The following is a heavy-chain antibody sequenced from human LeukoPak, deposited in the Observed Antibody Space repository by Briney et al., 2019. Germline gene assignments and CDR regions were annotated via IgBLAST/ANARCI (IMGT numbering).Heavy chain of an antibody. CDR2: FDPEDGET. V-gene: IGHV1-24*01. J-gene: IGHJ6*02. CDR1: GYTLTELS. D-gene: IGHD2-2*01. CDR3: ARFQVVPAAPVYYYGMDV. Sequence: ASVKVSCKVSGYTLTELSMHWVRQAPGKGLEWMGGFDPEDGETIYAQKFQGRVTMTEDTSTDTAYMELSSLRSEDTAVYYCARFQVVPAAPVYYYGMDVWGQGTTVTVSS.